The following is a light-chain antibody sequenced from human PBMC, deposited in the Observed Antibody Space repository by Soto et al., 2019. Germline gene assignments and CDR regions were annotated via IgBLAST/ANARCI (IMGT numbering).Light chain of an antibody. CDR1: QSVSSY. V-gene: IGKV3-11*01. CDR3: LHRYHWPLP. J-gene: IGKJ4*01. CDR2: DAS. Sequence: EIVLTQSPATLSLSPGERATLSCRASQSVSSYLAWYQHKPGQAPRLLIYDASNRATGIPARFSGSGSGTDFTLTISRLEPEDFAVYFCLHRYHWPLPFGGGTKVEIK.